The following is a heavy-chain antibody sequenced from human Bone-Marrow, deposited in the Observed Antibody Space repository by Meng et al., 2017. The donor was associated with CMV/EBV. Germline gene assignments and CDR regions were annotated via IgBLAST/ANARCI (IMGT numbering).Heavy chain of an antibody. J-gene: IGHJ6*02. CDR2: ISSSSYI. CDR3: ARRVQGISHGIYYYYGMDV. Sequence: GGSLRLSCAASGFTFSSYSMNWVRQAPGKGLEWVSSISSSSYIYYADSVKGRFTISRDNAKNSLYLQMNSLRAEDTAVYYCARRVQGISHGIYYYYGMDVWGQGTTVTVSS. V-gene: IGHV3-21*01. D-gene: IGHD1-14*01. CDR1: GFTFSSYS.